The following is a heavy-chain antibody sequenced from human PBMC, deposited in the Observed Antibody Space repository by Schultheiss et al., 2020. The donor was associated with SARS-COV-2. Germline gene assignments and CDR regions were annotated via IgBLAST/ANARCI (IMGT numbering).Heavy chain of an antibody. J-gene: IGHJ4*02. Sequence: GESLKISCAASGFTFSNAWMSWVRQAPGKGLEWVAVIWYDGSNKYYADSVKGRFTISRDNAKNSLYLQMNSLRAEDTAVYYCAREQGGFGVVTPGPFDYWGQATLVTISS. CDR1: GFTFSNAW. D-gene: IGHD3-3*01. CDR3: AREQGGFGVVTPGPFDY. CDR2: IWYDGSNK. V-gene: IGHV3-33*08.